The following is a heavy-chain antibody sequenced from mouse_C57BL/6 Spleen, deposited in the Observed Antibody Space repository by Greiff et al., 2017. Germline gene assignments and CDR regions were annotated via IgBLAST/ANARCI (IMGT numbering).Heavy chain of an antibody. V-gene: IGHV7-1*01. CDR2: SRNKANDYTT. Sequence: EVKLMESGGGLVQSGRSLRLSCATSGFTFSDFYMEWVRQAPGKGLEWIAASRNKANDYTTAYSASVKGRFIVSRDTSQSILYLQMNALRAEDTAIYYCARDAFYGNYVYWYFDVWGTGTTVTVSS. CDR1: GFTFSDFY. D-gene: IGHD2-1*01. CDR3: ARDAFYGNYVYWYFDV. J-gene: IGHJ1*03.